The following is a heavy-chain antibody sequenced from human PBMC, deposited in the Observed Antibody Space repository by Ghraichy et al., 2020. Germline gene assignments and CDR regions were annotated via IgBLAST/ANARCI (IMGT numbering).Heavy chain of an antibody. CDR3: ARYQPDYSNYYSSWYFDY. J-gene: IGHJ4*02. CDR2: IYYSGST. D-gene: IGHD4-11*01. Sequence: SETLSLTCTVSGGSISSSSYYWGWIRQPPGKGLEWIGSIYYSGSTYYNPSLKSRVTISVDTSKNQFSLKLSSVTAADTAVYYCARYQPDYSNYYSSWYFDYWGQGTLVAVSS. V-gene: IGHV4-39*01. CDR1: GGSISSSSYY.